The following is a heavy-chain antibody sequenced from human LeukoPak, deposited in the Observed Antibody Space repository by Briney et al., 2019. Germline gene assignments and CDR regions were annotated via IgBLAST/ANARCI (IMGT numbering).Heavy chain of an antibody. J-gene: IGHJ4*02. CDR2: INLSGST. Sequence: SETLSLTCAVYGGSFSGYYWTWIRQPPGKRLEWIGGINLSGSTSYNPSLKSRVTISVDTSKNQFSLKLSSVTAADTAVYYCARGSIAARLAYWGQGTLVTVSS. CDR3: ARGSIAARLAY. D-gene: IGHD6-6*01. CDR1: GGSFSGYY. V-gene: IGHV4-34*01.